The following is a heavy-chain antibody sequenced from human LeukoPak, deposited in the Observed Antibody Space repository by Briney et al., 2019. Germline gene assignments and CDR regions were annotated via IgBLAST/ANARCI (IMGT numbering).Heavy chain of an antibody. CDR3: ARDYPYSYYMNV. CDR1: GFSFSHYA. D-gene: IGHD4-11*01. Sequence: GGSLRLSCAGSGFSFSHYAINWVRQAPGKGLEWVSSITSSSDYIYYADSVKGRFTISRDNAKNLLYLQMNSLRAEDTAVYYCARDYPYSYYMNVWGNGTTVTVSS. J-gene: IGHJ6*03. CDR2: ITSSSDYI. V-gene: IGHV3-21*01.